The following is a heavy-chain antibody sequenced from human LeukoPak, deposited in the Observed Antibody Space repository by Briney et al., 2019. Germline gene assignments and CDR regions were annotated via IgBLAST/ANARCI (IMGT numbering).Heavy chain of an antibody. CDR3: ARWEVRLNAFEM. Sequence: SPSETLSLTCTVSGGSISSYYWSWIRQPPGKGLEWIGYTHHSGNTLYNPSLKSRVTTSVDTSKNQFSLSLSSVTAADTAVYYCARWEVRLNAFEMWGQGTMATVSS. J-gene: IGHJ3*02. CDR2: THHSGNT. D-gene: IGHD3-10*01. V-gene: IGHV4-59*08. CDR1: GGSISSYY.